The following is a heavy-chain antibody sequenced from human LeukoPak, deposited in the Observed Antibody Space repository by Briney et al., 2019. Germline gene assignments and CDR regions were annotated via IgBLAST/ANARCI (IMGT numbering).Heavy chain of an antibody. CDR3: ARSLIPYFDY. CDR2: ISSSGSSI. J-gene: IGHJ4*02. D-gene: IGHD2-21*01. CDR1: GFTFSSYG. Sequence: GGSLRLSCAASGFTFSSYGMNWVRQAPGQRLEWISYISSSGSSIFYADSVKGRVTISRDSAKNSLYLQMNSLRAEDTAVYYCARSLIPYFDYWGQGTLVTVSS. V-gene: IGHV3-48*03.